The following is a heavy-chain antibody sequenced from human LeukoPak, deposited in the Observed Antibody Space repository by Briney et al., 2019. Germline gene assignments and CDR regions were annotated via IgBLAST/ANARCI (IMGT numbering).Heavy chain of an antibody. CDR2: MNPNSGNT. CDR3: ARARRGYSSSWYYFDY. CDR1: GYTSTSYD. J-gene: IGHJ4*02. V-gene: IGHV1-8*01. D-gene: IGHD6-13*01. Sequence: ASVKVSCKASGYTSTSYDINWVRQATGQGLEWMGWMNPNSGNTGYAQKFQGRVTMTRNTSISTAYMELSSLRSEDTAVYYCARARRGYSSSWYYFDYWGQGTLVTVSS.